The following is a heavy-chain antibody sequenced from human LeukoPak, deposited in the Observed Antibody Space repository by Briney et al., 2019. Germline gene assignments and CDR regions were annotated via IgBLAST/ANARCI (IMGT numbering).Heavy chain of an antibody. J-gene: IGHJ4*02. D-gene: IGHD2-15*01. CDR3: ARGCGVGSCYLQLDY. V-gene: IGHV3-30*04. Sequence: PGGSLILSCAASGFTFSSYAMHWVRQAPGKGLEWVAVISYDGSNKYYADSVKGRFTISRDNSKNTLYLQMNSLRAEDTAVYYCARGCGVGSCYLQLDYWGQGTLVTVSS. CDR2: ISYDGSNK. CDR1: GFTFSSYA.